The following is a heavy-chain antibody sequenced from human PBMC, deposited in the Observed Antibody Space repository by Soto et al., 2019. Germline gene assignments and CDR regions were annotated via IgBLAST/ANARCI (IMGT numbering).Heavy chain of an antibody. V-gene: IGHV4-28*01. D-gene: IGHD1-26*01. J-gene: IGHJ4*02. CDR3: ARREIQGPIDY. CDR1: GYSISSSNW. CDR2: IYYSGTT. Sequence: SETLSLTCAVSGYSISSSNWWGWIRQPPGKGLEWIGYIYYSGTTYYNPSLKSRVTMSVDTSKNQFSLKLTSVTAVETAVYYCARREIQGPIDYWGQGTLVIVSS.